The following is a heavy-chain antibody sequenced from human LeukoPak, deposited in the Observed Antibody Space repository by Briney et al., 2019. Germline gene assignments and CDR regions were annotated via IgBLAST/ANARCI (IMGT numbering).Heavy chain of an antibody. Sequence: SETQSLTCTVSGGSISSYYWSWIRQPPGKGLEWIGYIYYSGSTNYNPSLKSRVTISVDTSKNQFSLKLSSVTAADTAVYYCARDDIVATDFDYWGQGTLVTVSS. D-gene: IGHD5-12*01. CDR3: ARDDIVATDFDY. V-gene: IGHV4-59*12. J-gene: IGHJ4*02. CDR1: GGSISSYY. CDR2: IYYSGST.